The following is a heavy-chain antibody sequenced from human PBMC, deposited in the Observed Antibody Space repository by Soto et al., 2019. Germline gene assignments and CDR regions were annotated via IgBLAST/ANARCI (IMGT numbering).Heavy chain of an antibody. CDR3: TTRSMVRGVIITTGY. CDR1: GFTFSNAW. D-gene: IGHD3-10*01. Sequence: GGSLRLSCAASGFTFSNAWMNWVRQAPGKGLEWVGRIKSKTDGGTTDYAAPVKGRFTISRDDSKNTLYLQMNSLKTEDTAVYYCTTRSMVRGVIITTGYWGQGTLVTVSS. CDR2: IKSKTDGGTT. V-gene: IGHV3-15*07. J-gene: IGHJ4*02.